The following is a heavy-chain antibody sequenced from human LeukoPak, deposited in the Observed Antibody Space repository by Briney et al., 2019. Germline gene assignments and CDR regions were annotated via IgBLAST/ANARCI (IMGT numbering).Heavy chain of an antibody. Sequence: ASVKVSCKASGYTFTGYYMHWVRQAPGQGLEWMGWINPNSGGTNYAQKFQGRVTMTRDTSISTAYMELSRLRSDDTAVYYCARDGGWYQLLWWXXPWGQGTLVTVSS. V-gene: IGHV1-2*02. J-gene: IGHJ5*02. CDR3: ARDGGWYQLLWWXXP. CDR1: GYTFTGYY. CDR2: INPNSGGT. D-gene: IGHD2-2*01.